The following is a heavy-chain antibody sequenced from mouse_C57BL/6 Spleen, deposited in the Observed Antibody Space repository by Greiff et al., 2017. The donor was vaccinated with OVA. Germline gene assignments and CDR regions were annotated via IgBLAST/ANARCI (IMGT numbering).Heavy chain of an antibody. CDR1: GFSLTSYA. D-gene: IGHD1-1*01. CDR3: ARSLYYYGSSYWYFDV. V-gene: IGHV2-9-1*01. CDR2: IWTGGGT. Sequence: QVQLQQSGPGLVAPSQSLSITCTVSGFSLTSYAISWVRQPPGKGLEWLGVIWTGGGTNYNSALKSRLSISKDNSKSQVFLKMNSLQTDDTARYYCARSLYYYGSSYWYFDVWGTGTTVTVSS. J-gene: IGHJ1*03.